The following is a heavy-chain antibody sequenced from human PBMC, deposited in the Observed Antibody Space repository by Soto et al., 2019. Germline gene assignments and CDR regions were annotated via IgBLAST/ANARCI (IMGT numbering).Heavy chain of an antibody. D-gene: IGHD5-12*01. V-gene: IGHV1-3*01. J-gene: IGHJ4*02. CDR2: INAGNGNT. Sequence: QVQLVQSGAEVKKPGASVKVSCKASGYTFTSYAMHWVRQAPGQRLEWMGWINAGNGNTKYSQKFQGRVTITRDTSASTAYMELSSLRSEDTAVYYCARDSDSSNRRLRTHQGVDYWGQGTLVTVSS. CDR1: GYTFTSYA. CDR3: ARDSDSSNRRLRTHQGVDY.